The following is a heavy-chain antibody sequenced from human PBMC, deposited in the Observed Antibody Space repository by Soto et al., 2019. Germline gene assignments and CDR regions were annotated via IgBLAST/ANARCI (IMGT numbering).Heavy chain of an antibody. Sequence: GASVKVSCKAYGYCFTGYYMHWVRQAPGQVLEWMGWINPNSGGTNYAQKFQGWVTMTRDTSISTAYMELSRLRSDDTAVYYCARGKDSITIFGPYGMDVWGQGTTVTVSS. J-gene: IGHJ6*02. CDR2: INPNSGGT. CDR3: ARGKDSITIFGPYGMDV. D-gene: IGHD3-3*01. CDR1: GYCFTGYY. V-gene: IGHV1-2*04.